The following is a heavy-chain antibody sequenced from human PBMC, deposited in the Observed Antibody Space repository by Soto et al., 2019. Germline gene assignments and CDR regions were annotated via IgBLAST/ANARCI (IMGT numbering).Heavy chain of an antibody. J-gene: IGHJ3*02. CDR2: IYYSGST. CDR1: GVSISSYY. V-gene: IGHV4-59*01. CDR3: ARVWGGAFDI. D-gene: IGHD3-10*01. Sequence: PSETLSLTCPVSGVSISSYYWSWIRQPPGKGLEWIGYIYYSGSTNYNPSLKSRVAISVDTSKNQFSLKLSSVTAADTAVYYCARVWGGAFDIWGQGTMVTVSS.